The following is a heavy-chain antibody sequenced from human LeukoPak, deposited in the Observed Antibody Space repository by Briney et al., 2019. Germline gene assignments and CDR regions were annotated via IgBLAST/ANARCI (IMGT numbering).Heavy chain of an antibody. Sequence: SVKVSCKASGGTFSSYAISWVRQAPGQGLEWMGRIIPILGIANYAQKFQGRATITADKSTSTAYMELSSLRSEDTAVYYCARASGYDPPPYYYGMDVWGQGTTVTVSS. CDR2: IIPILGIA. CDR1: GGTFSSYA. J-gene: IGHJ6*02. V-gene: IGHV1-69*04. D-gene: IGHD5-12*01. CDR3: ARASGYDPPPYYYGMDV.